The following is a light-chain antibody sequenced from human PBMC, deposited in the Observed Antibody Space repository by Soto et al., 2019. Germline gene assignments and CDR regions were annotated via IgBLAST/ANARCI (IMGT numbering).Light chain of an antibody. J-gene: IGKJ4*01. V-gene: IGKV3-20*01. CDR2: GAS. CDR3: QQYGSSPPLT. CDR1: QSVSSSF. Sequence: EFVLTQSPGTLSLSPGERATLSCRASQSVSSSFLAWYQQKPGQAPRILIYGASTRATGIPDRFSGSGSGRNFTLTISRREPEDSSVYYCQQYGSSPPLTFGGGPKVEIK.